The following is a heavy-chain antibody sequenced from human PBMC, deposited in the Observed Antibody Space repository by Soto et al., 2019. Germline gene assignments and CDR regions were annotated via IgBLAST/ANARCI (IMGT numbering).Heavy chain of an antibody. CDR3: ARDRDMWVLPYYYYYGMDV. Sequence: GASVKVSCKASGYTFTSYGISWVRQAPGQGLEWMGWISAYNGNTNYAQKLQGRVTMTTDTSTSTAYMELRSLRSDDTAVYYCARDRDMWVLPYYYYYGMDVWGQGTTVTVSS. V-gene: IGHV1-18*01. D-gene: IGHD3-22*01. CDR2: ISAYNGNT. CDR1: GYTFTSYG. J-gene: IGHJ6*02.